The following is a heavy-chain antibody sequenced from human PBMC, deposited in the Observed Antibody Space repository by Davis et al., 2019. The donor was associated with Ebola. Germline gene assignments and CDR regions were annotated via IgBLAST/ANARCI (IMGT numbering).Heavy chain of an antibody. D-gene: IGHD4-23*01. CDR1: GGSFSGYY. V-gene: IGHV4-34*01. CDR2: INHSGST. CDR3: ARNYGGNWDGMDV. Sequence: PSETLSLTCAVYGGSFSGYYWSWIRQPPGKGLEWIGEINHSGSTNYNPSLKSRVTISVDTSKNQFSLKLSSVTAADTAVYYCARNYGGNWDGMDVWGQGTTVTVSS. J-gene: IGHJ6*02.